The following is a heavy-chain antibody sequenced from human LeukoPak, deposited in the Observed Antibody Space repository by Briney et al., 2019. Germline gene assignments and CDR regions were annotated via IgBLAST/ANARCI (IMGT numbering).Heavy chain of an antibody. CDR3: ARIQYYFDY. CDR1: GGSISSYY. V-gene: IGHV4-59*08. CDR2: IYYSGST. Sequence: SETLSLTCTVSGGSISSYYWSWIRQPPGKGLEWIGYIYYSGSTNYNPSLKSRVTISVDTSNNQFSLKLSSVTAADTAVYYCARIQYYFDYWGQGTLVTVSS. J-gene: IGHJ4*02.